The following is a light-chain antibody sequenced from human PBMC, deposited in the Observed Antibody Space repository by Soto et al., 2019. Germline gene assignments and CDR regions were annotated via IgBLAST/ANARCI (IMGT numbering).Light chain of an antibody. CDR2: KES. J-gene: IGKJ3*01. CDR3: QQYNSYS. Sequence: DIQMTQSPSTLSASVGDRVTITCRASQSISTWLAWYQRKPGKAPNLLIYKESRLASGVPSRFSGRGSGTEVALTISSLQPGDFATYYCQQYNSYSFGPGPKVDIK. V-gene: IGKV1-5*03. CDR1: QSISTW.